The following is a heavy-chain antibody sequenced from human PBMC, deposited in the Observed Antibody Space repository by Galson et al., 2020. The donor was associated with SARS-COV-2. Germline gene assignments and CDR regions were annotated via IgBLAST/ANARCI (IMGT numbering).Heavy chain of an antibody. J-gene: IGHJ2*01. CDR2: AYSSGST. Sequence: SETLTLTCAVSGVTISTTNYWSCIRPPPGEGLEWTGSAYSSGSTYYNPSLNSRVTISLDTSKNQFSLRLTSVTAADTALYYCARQGVTMKSRLTVPGWFFDLGGRGTLVTVSS. CDR1: GVTISTTNY. V-gene: IGHV4-38-2*01. D-gene: IGHD2-8*01. CDR3: ARQGVTMKSRLTVPGWFFDL.